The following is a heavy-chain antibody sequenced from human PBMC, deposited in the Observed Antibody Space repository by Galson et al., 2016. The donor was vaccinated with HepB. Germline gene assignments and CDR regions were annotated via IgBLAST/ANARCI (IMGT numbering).Heavy chain of an antibody. D-gene: IGHD3-10*01. CDR2: VTWNSGSM. CDR1: GFNFDDYA. J-gene: IGHJ6*02. CDR3: AKDLSRGSGSYYSRYYYYGVDV. V-gene: IGHV3-9*01. Sequence: SLRLSCATSGFNFDDYAMHWARQGPGKGLEWVSSVTWNSGSMGYADSVKGRFTISRDNAKTSLYLQMNSLRPEDTALYYCAKDLSRGSGSYYSRYYYYGVDVWGRGTTVTVSS.